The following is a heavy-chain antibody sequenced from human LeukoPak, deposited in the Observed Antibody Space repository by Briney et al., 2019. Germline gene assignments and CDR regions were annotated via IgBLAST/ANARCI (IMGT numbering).Heavy chain of an antibody. Sequence: PGGSLRLSCAASGFTFTNYAMQWVGQAPGKGLEWVAIISFDGTNKDYADYVKGRFTISRDNSENTLFLQMKSLRAEDTAVYYCTREGYYAFDIWGQGTMVTVSS. CDR1: GFTFTNYA. D-gene: IGHD3-22*01. J-gene: IGHJ3*02. V-gene: IGHV3-30-3*01. CDR2: ISFDGTNK. CDR3: TREGYYAFDI.